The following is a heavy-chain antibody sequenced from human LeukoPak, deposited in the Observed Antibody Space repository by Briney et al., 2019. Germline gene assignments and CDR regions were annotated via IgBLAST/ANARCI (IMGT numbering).Heavy chain of an antibody. J-gene: IGHJ4*02. D-gene: IGHD2-15*01. CDR1: GYSFSSYW. CDR2: IYPGDSDT. Sequence: GESLKISCKGSGYSFSSYWIAWVRQMPGKGLEWMGIIYPGDSDTRYSPSFQGQVTFSADKSISTSYLQWSSLKASDTAMYYCARIRGLVAATSEPPDYWGQGTLVTVSS. V-gene: IGHV5-51*01. CDR3: ARIRGLVAATSEPPDY.